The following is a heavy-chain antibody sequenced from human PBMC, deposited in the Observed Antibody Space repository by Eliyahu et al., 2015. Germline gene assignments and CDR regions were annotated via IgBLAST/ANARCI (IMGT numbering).Heavy chain of an antibody. V-gene: IGHV4-34*01. CDR3: ARGIREGEMATIRGYYFDY. CDR2: INHSGST. J-gene: IGHJ4*02. Sequence: QVQLQQWCAGLLKPSETLSLTCAXXXGSFSGYYWSWIRQPPGKGLEWIGEINHSGSTNYNPSLKSRVTISVDTSKNQFSLKLSSVTAADTAVYYCARGIREGEMATIRGYYFDYWGQGTLVTVSS. CDR1: XGSFSGYY. D-gene: IGHD5-24*01.